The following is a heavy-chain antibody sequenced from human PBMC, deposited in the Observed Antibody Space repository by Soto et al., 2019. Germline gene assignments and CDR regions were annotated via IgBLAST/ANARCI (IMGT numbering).Heavy chain of an antibody. V-gene: IGHV3-48*03. CDR3: ATESTGCGGDCLDY. CDR2: IDTSGDAM. CDR1: GFTFSNYE. J-gene: IGHJ4*02. Sequence: PXVSLRLSFAVSGFTFSNYEWNWVRQAPGKGLEWISYIDTSGDAMFYADSVKGRFAVSRDNTMNSLYLQMNSLRAEDTAAYYCATESTGCGGDCLDYCGQGTLVTVSS. D-gene: IGHD2-21*01.